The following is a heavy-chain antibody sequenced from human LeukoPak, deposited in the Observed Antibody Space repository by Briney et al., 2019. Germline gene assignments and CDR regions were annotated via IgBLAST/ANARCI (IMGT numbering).Heavy chain of an antibody. Sequence: PGGSLRLSCAASGFSFSDYGMHWVRQAPGKGLEWVAVISYDGRNKYYGDSVKGRFTISRDNSKNTLYLQMNSLRAGDTAVYYCAKRYFYDSSRGAFDVWGQGTMVTVSS. J-gene: IGHJ3*01. V-gene: IGHV3-30*18. CDR3: AKRYFYDSSRGAFDV. D-gene: IGHD3-22*01. CDR2: ISYDGRNK. CDR1: GFSFSDYG.